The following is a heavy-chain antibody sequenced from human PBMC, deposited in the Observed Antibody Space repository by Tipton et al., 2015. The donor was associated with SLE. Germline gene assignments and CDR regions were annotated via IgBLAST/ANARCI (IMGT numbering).Heavy chain of an antibody. D-gene: IGHD2-8*01. J-gene: IGHJ4*02. CDR3: ASGLHLSCMWY. CDR1: GFTFSSYA. V-gene: IGHV3-23*03. CDR2: IYSGGST. Sequence: SLRLSCAASGFTFSSYAVSWVRQAPGKGLEWVSVIYSGGSTYYADSVKGRFTISRDNSKNTLNLQMNSLRAEDTAVYYCASGLHLSCMWYWGQGTLVTVSS.